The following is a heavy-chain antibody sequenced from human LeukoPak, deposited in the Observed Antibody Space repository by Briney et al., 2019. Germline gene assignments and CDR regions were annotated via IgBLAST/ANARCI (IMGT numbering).Heavy chain of an antibody. Sequence: GGSLRLSCAASGFTFSSYSMNWVRQAPGKGLEWVSSISSSSSYIYYADSVKGRFTISRDNAKNSLYLQMNSLRAEDTAVYYCARGRTFYFGSGSPGYMDVWGKGTTVTISS. D-gene: IGHD3-10*01. CDR1: GFTFSSYS. V-gene: IGHV3-21*01. J-gene: IGHJ6*03. CDR3: ARGRTFYFGSGSPGYMDV. CDR2: ISSSSSYI.